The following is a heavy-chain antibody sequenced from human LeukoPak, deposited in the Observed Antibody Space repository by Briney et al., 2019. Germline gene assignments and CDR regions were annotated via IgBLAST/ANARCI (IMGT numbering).Heavy chain of an antibody. CDR3: AKSGYSGYDFGGEFGGTTVIQPDY. CDR2: ISGSGGST. V-gene: IGHV3-23*01. Sequence: GGSLRLSCAASGFTFSSYAMSWVRQAPGKGLEWVSAISGSGGSTCYADSVKGRFTISRDNSKNTLYLQMNSLRAEDTAVYYCAKSGYSGYDFGGEFGGTTVIQPDYWGQGTLVTVSS. CDR1: GFTFSSYA. D-gene: IGHD5-12*01. J-gene: IGHJ4*02.